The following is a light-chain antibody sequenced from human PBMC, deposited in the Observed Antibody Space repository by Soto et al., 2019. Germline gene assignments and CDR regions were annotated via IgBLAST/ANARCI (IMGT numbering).Light chain of an antibody. CDR2: DTF. J-gene: IGKJ1*01. CDR3: VQRSTCPWT. CDR1: RSVSNY. V-gene: IGKV3-11*01. Sequence: IVLTQSPATLSLSPGARATLSCRAGRSVSNYLAWYQQKPGQAPSLLIYDTFNRTPGIPARFSGSGSGTDFTLTISSLEPEDLAVYFCVQRSTCPWTSGQGTKVEIK.